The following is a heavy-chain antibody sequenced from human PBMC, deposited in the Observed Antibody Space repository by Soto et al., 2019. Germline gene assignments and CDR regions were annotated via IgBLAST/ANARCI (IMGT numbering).Heavy chain of an antibody. CDR1: GFTFSSYG. CDR2: ISYDGSNK. Sequence: QVQLVESGGGVVQPGRSLRLSCAASGFTFSSYGMHWVRQAPGKGLEWVAVISYDGSNKYYADSVKGRFTISRDNSKNTLYLQMNSLRAEDTAVYYCAPAGSGYYSLGAYWGQGTLVTVSS. D-gene: IGHD3-22*01. J-gene: IGHJ4*02. V-gene: IGHV3-30*03. CDR3: APAGSGYYSLGAY.